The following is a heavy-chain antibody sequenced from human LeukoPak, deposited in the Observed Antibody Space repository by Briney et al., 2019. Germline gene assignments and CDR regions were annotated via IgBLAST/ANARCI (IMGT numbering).Heavy chain of an antibody. CDR2: TNSGGTTT. V-gene: IGHV3-23*01. D-gene: IGHD3-10*02. CDR1: GFPFSDFS. CDR3: AKQSYARSLGE. Sequence: GGSLRLSCATSGFPFSDFSMNWVRQAPGKGLEWISTTNSGGTTTYYAESVKGRFTISRDNFKNALYLQMSSLRVEDPAIYYCAKQSYARSLGEGGPGTLVTVSS. J-gene: IGHJ4*02.